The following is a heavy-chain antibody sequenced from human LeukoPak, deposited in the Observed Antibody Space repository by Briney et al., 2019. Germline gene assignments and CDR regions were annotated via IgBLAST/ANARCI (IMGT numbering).Heavy chain of an antibody. CDR1: VGSISSYY. V-gene: IGHV4-59*01. CDR3: ARDLGVAAATDNWYFDL. D-gene: IGHD6-13*01. J-gene: IGHJ2*01. Sequence: SETLSFTCTVSVGSISSYYWSWIRQPPGKGLEWIGYIYYSGSTNYNPSLKSRVTISVDTSKNQFSLKLSSVTAADTAVYYCARDLGVAAATDNWYFDLWGRGTLVTVSS. CDR2: IYYSGST.